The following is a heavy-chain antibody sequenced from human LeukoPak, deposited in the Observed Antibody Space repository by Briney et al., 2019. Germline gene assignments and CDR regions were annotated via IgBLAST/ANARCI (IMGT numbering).Heavy chain of an antibody. D-gene: IGHD2-2*02. J-gene: IGHJ6*03. CDR2: IYTSGST. Sequence: PSETLSLTCTVSGGSISSYYWSWIRQPAGKGLQWIGRIYTSGSTNYNPSLKSRVTMSVDTSKNQFSLKLSSVTAADTAVYYCARDANPLGYCSSTSCYKYYYYYMDVWGKGTTVTVSS. CDR1: GGSISSYY. V-gene: IGHV4-4*07. CDR3: ARDANPLGYCSSTSCYKYYYYYMDV.